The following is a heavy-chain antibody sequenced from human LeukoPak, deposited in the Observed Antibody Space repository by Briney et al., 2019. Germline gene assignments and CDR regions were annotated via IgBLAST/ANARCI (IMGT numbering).Heavy chain of an antibody. CDR3: ARETYYYDSSGGY. CDR1: GGSISSGDYY. D-gene: IGHD3-22*01. CDR2: IYYSGST. Sequence: SETLSPTCTVSGGSISSGDYYSSWIRQPPGKGLEWIGYIYYSGSTYYNPSLKSRVTISVDTSKNQFSLKLSSETAADTAVYYCARETYYYDSSGGYWGQGTLVTVSS. V-gene: IGHV4-30-4*01. J-gene: IGHJ4*02.